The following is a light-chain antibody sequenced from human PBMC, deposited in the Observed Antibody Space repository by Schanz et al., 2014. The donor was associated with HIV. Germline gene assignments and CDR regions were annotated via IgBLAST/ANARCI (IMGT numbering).Light chain of an antibody. CDR1: QSLVHSDGNTY. J-gene: IGKJ2*01. Sequence: DIVMTQSPLSLPVTLGQPASISCRSSQSLVHSDGNTYLSWFQQRPGQSPRRLIYKVSNRDSGVPDRISGSGSGTDFTLTISRVEAEDVGVYYCMQALQTPRTFGQGTKLEIK. CDR2: KVS. V-gene: IGKV2-30*02. CDR3: MQALQTPRT.